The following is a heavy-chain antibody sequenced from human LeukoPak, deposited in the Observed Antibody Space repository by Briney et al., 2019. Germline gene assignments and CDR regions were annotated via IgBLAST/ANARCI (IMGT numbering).Heavy chain of an antibody. D-gene: IGHD3-22*01. Sequence: GGSLRLSCAASGFTVSSNYMSWVRQAPGKGLEWVSVIYSGGSAYHADSVKGRFTISRDNSKNTLYLLMNSLRAEDTAVYYCARDHGGDSTAYTDYWGQGTLVTVSS. CDR2: IYSGGSA. J-gene: IGHJ4*02. CDR3: ARDHGGDSTAYTDY. CDR1: GFTVSSNY. V-gene: IGHV3-53*01.